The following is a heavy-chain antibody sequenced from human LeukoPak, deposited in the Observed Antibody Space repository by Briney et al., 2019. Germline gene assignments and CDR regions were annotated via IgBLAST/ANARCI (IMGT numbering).Heavy chain of an antibody. D-gene: IGHD2-15*01. V-gene: IGHV3-64*01. Sequence: GGSLRLSCAASRFSFSNYVMHWVRQAPGKGLEYVSAIMSNGETRGYANSMKGRFTISRDNSKNTLYLQMGSLRAEDMAIYYCARDRDGGFAFDIWGQGTLVTVSS. CDR3: ARDRDGGFAFDI. CDR2: IMSNGETR. CDR1: RFSFSNYV. J-gene: IGHJ3*02.